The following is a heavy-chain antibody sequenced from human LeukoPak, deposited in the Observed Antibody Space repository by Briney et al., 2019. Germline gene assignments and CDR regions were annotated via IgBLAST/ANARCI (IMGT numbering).Heavy chain of an antibody. J-gene: IGHJ4*02. CDR3: ARAPGAALD. Sequence: SETLSLTCAVYGGSFSGYYWSWIRRPPGKGLEWIGEINHRGSTNYNPSLKSRVTVSLDTSKNQFSLKLSSVTAADTAVYYCARAPGAALDWGQGTLVTVSS. V-gene: IGHV4-34*01. D-gene: IGHD2-15*01. CDR1: GGSFSGYY. CDR2: INHRGST.